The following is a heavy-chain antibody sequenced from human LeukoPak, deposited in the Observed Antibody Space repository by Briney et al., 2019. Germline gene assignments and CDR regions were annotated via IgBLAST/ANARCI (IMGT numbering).Heavy chain of an antibody. V-gene: IGHV4-34*01. CDR3: ARLLSSRVTAAASTTHDY. Sequence: GSLRLSCAASGFTVSSNYMSWVRQAPGKGLEWIGEINHSGSTNYNPSLKSRVTISVDTSKNQFSLKLSSVTAADTAVYYCARLLSSRVTAAASTTHDYWGQGTLVTVSS. D-gene: IGHD6-13*01. J-gene: IGHJ4*02. CDR1: GFTVSSNY. CDR2: INHSGST.